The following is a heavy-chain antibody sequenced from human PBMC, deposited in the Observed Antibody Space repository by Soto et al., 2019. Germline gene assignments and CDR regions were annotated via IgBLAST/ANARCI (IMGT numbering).Heavy chain of an antibody. Sequence: GGSLRLSCAASGFTFSSYGMHWVRQAPGKGLEWVAVISNDGSNKYYADSVKGRFTISRDNSKNTLYLQMNILRAEDTAVYFCAKDQYYYDSSGYYYYYYGMDVWGQGTTVTVSS. V-gene: IGHV3-30*18. CDR2: ISNDGSNK. CDR1: GFTFSSYG. D-gene: IGHD3-22*01. CDR3: AKDQYYYDSSGYYYYYYGMDV. J-gene: IGHJ6*02.